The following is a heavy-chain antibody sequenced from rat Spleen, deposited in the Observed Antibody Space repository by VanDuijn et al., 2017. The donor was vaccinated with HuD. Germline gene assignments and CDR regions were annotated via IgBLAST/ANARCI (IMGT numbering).Heavy chain of an antibody. CDR2: ISAGGDSS. Sequence: EVQLAGSGGGLVQPGRSLKLSCAASGFTFSDYYMAWVRQAPTKGLEWVAYISAGGDSSYYRDSVKGRFAISRDNAKNTLYLQMDSLRSEDTATYYCTTGLQWGQGVMVTVSS. CDR3: TTGLQ. CDR1: GFTFSDYY. D-gene: IGHD1-1*01. J-gene: IGHJ2*01. V-gene: IGHV5-27*01.